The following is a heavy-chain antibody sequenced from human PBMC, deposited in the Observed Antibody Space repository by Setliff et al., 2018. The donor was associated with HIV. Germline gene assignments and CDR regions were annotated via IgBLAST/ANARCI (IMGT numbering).Heavy chain of an antibody. Sequence: PGGSLRLSCAASGFSFSTYGMHWVRQAPGKGLEWVAVMSYDGNNKYYADSVKGRFTISRDNSKNTLYLQMNSLGAEDTAVYYCAREVGDSSGYYYRNYYFDSWGQGTLVTSPQ. CDR1: GFSFSTYG. D-gene: IGHD3-22*01. V-gene: IGHV3-30*12. CDR3: AREVGDSSGYYYRNYYFDS. J-gene: IGHJ4*02. CDR2: MSYDGNNK.